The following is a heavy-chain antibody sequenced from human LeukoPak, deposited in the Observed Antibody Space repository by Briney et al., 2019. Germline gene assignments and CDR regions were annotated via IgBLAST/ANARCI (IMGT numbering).Heavy chain of an antibody. J-gene: IGHJ4*02. Sequence: ASVKVSCKASGYTFTGYYMYWVRQAPGQGLEWMGWINPNSGGTNYAQKFQGRVTMTRDTSISTAYMELSRLRSDDTAVYYCARDFYYYDSSGYYPDYWGQGTLVTVSS. CDR2: INPNSGGT. CDR1: GYTFTGYY. CDR3: ARDFYYYDSSGYYPDY. V-gene: IGHV1-2*02. D-gene: IGHD3-22*01.